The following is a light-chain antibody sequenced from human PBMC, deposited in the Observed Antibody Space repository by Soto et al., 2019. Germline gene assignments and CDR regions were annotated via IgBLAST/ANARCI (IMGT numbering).Light chain of an antibody. J-gene: IGKJ1*01. CDR3: QQYGISPT. CDR2: DVS. V-gene: IGKV3-20*01. Sequence: EIVLTQSPGTLSLSPGERATLSCRSSHSVSSNYLAWYQQKPGQAPRLLIYDVSSRATGIPDRFSGSGSGTDFTLTISRLEAVDCAVYYCQQYGISPTFGQGTKVEI. CDR1: HSVSSNY.